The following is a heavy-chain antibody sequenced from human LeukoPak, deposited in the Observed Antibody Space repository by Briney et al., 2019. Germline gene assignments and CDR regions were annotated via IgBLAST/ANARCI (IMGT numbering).Heavy chain of an antibody. Sequence: KASETLSLTCTVSGGSISSYYWSWIRQPPGKGLEWIGNIYYSGSTNYNPSLKSRVTISVDTSKNQFSLKLSSVTAADTAVYYCARFLAPNWFDPWGQGTLVTVSS. CDR2: IYYSGST. J-gene: IGHJ5*02. D-gene: IGHD5-12*01. V-gene: IGHV4-59*01. CDR1: GGSISSYY. CDR3: ARFLAPNWFDP.